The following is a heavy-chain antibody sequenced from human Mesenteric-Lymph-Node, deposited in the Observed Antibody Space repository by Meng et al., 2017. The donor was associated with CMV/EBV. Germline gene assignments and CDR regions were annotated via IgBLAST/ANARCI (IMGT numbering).Heavy chain of an antibody. CDR3: ARQRGGSHFDY. V-gene: IGHV4-39*01. CDR1: GGSISSSSYY. Sequence: GSLRLSCTVSGGSISSSSYYWGWIRQPPGKGLEWIGNIFYSGNTYYNPSLKSRVTISVDTSKNQFSLMLNSVTAADTAVYHCARQRGGSHFDYWGQGTLVTVSS. D-gene: IGHD1-26*01. J-gene: IGHJ4*02. CDR2: IFYSGNT.